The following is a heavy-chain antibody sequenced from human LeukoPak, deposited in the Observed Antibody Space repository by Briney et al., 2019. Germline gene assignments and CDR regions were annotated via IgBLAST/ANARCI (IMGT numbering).Heavy chain of an antibody. J-gene: IGHJ4*02. CDR2: ISAYNGNT. Sequence: ASVKVSCKASGYTFTSYGISWVRQAPGQGLEWMGWISAYNGNTNYAQKLQGRVTMTTDTSTSTAYMELSSLRSEDTAVYYCARDNCSGGSCLGYFDYWGQGTLVTVSS. D-gene: IGHD2-15*01. CDR1: GYTFTSYG. V-gene: IGHV1-18*01. CDR3: ARDNCSGGSCLGYFDY.